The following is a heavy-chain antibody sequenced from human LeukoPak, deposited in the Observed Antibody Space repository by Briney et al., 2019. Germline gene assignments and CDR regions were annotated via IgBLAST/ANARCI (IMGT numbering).Heavy chain of an antibody. CDR1: GGSFSGYY. Sequence: SETLSLTCAVYGGSFSGYYWSWIRQPPGKGLERIGEINHSGSTNYNPSLKSRVTISVDTSKNQFSLKLSSVTAADAAVYYCARRPRWYCSGGSCYHFDYWGQGTLVTVSS. CDR3: ARRPRWYCSGGSCYHFDY. J-gene: IGHJ4*02. V-gene: IGHV4-34*01. CDR2: INHSGST. D-gene: IGHD2-15*01.